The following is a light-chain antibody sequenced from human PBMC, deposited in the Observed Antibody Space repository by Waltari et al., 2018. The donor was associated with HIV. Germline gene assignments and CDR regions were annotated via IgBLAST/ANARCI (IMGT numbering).Light chain of an antibody. CDR1: SSDVGSYNL. CDR2: EVS. CDR3: CSYAGSNTWV. J-gene: IGLJ3*02. V-gene: IGLV2-23*02. Sequence: QSALTQPASVSGSPGQSITISCTVPSSDVGSYNLVSWYQQHPGKAPKLMIYEVSKRPSGVSNRFSGSKSGNTASLTISGLQADDEADYYCCSYAGSNTWVFGGGTKLTVL.